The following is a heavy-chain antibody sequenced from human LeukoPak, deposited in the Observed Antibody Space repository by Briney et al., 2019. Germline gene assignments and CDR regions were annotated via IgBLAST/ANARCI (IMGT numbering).Heavy chain of an antibody. Sequence: SETLSLTCTVSGGSISSYYWSWIRQPAGKGLEWIGRIYTSGSTNYNPSLKSRVTMSVDTSKNQFSLKLSSVTAADTAVYYCARVEYYYDSSGYYRYDAFDIWGQGTMVTVSS. CDR3: ARVEYYYDSSGYYRYDAFDI. V-gene: IGHV4-4*07. D-gene: IGHD3-22*01. CDR1: GGSISSYY. J-gene: IGHJ3*02. CDR2: IYTSGST.